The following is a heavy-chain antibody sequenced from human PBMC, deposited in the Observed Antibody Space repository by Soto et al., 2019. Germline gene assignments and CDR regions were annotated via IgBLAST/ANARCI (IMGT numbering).Heavy chain of an antibody. CDR3: ARGLILWFGELSRRGGYYYYMDV. D-gene: IGHD3-10*01. CDR2: INDSGNI. V-gene: IGHV4-34*01. Sequence: QVQLQQWGAGLLKPSETLSPPSPPPPPPLSGSQWTWIRQTPGKGLEWIGEINDSGNINYNPSLKGRVTILLDTPKKQISLRLSSVTAADSAVYYCARGLILWFGELSRRGGYYYYMDVWGKGTTVTVSS. CDR1: PPPLSGSQ. J-gene: IGHJ6*03.